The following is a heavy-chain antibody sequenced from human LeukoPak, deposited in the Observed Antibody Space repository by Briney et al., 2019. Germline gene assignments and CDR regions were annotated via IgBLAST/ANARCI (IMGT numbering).Heavy chain of an antibody. D-gene: IGHD3-9*01. CDR2: IYYTGST. CDR3: ARGGGYDILTGYYNVSDY. Sequence: PSETLSLTCTVSGGSISSYYWSWIRQPPGKGLEWIGYIYYTGSTNYNPSLKSRVSISVDTSKNQFSLKLSSVTAADTVVYYCARGGGYDILTGYYNVSDYWGQGTLVTVSS. V-gene: IGHV4-59*01. CDR1: GGSISSYY. J-gene: IGHJ4*02.